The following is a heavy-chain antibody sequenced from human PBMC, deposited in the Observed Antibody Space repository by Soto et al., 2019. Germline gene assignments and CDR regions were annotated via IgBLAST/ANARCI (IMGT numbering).Heavy chain of an antibody. Sequence: EFVKSSCKGSGYSFTRYRIGWVRQIPGKGLEWMGIIYPGDSDTRYSPSFQGQVTISADKSISTAYLQWSSLKASDTAMYYCARQPYSGSYYGYYFDYWGQGTLVTVS. J-gene: IGHJ4*02. V-gene: IGHV5-51*01. D-gene: IGHD1-26*01. CDR1: GYSFTRYR. CDR3: ARQPYSGSYYGYYFDY. CDR2: IYPGDSDT.